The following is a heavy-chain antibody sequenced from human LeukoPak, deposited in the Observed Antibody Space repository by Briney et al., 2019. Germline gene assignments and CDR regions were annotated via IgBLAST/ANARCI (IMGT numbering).Heavy chain of an antibody. CDR1: GFTFSRHG. Sequence: GGSLRLSWAASGFTFSRHGIHWLRQAPGKGLEWVAVISYDGSNKYYADFVKGRFTISRDNSKNTLYLQMNSLSAEDTAVYYCAKDVTPEVRGVMSLGGADYWGQGTLVTVSS. V-gene: IGHV3-30*18. CDR2: ISYDGSNK. D-gene: IGHD3-10*01. J-gene: IGHJ4*02. CDR3: AKDVTPEVRGVMSLGGADY.